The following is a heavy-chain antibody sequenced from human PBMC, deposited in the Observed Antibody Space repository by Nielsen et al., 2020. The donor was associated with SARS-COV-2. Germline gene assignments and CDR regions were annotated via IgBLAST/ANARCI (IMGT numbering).Heavy chain of an antibody. V-gene: IGHV1-18*01. CDR2: MSAYNGKT. CDR3: ARDRSITSRHYSYFYFMDV. CDR1: GYSFTSYG. Sequence: ASVKVSCKASGYSFTSYGISWVRQARGQGPEWMGWMSAYNGKTKYAQNFQGRVTVTRDTSASTAYMELSSLRSEDTAVYYCARDRSITSRHYSYFYFMDVWGQGTTVTVSS. J-gene: IGHJ6*02. D-gene: IGHD2-2*01.